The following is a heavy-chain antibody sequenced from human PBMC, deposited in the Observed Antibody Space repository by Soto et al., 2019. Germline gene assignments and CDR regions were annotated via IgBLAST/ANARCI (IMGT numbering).Heavy chain of an antibody. D-gene: IGHD2-15*01. CDR3: VRDGAGGSGPRSFDP. J-gene: IGHJ5*01. CDR1: GDSISRGGYD. CDR2: IYHSGST. Sequence: QVQLQESGPGLVKPSQTLSLTCSVSGDSISRGGYDYNWIRQLPGKGLEWIGYIYHSGSTNYNPSLPCRVTLPAHASKTKLSLELTSVTSADTTVYYCVRDGAGGSGPRSFDPWAQGPLVTVSS. V-gene: IGHV4-31*03.